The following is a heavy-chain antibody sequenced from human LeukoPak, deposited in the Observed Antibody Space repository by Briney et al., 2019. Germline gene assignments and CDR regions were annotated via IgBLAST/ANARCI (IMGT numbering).Heavy chain of an antibody. CDR2: PYTSGST. V-gene: IGHV4-4*08. Sequence: SETLSLTCTVSGDSISTYSWNWIRQPPGRGLEWIGSPYTSGSTHYNPSLKSRVTISVDTSKNQFSLRLSSMTAADTAVYYCARRRVEMSTIMEGNWLDPWGQGTLVTVSS. J-gene: IGHJ5*02. D-gene: IGHD5-24*01. CDR3: ARRRVEMSTIMEGNWLDP. CDR1: GDSISTYS.